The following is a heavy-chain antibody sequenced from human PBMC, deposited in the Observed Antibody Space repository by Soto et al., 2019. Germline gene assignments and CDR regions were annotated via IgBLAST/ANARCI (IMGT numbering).Heavy chain of an antibody. CDR1: GYTFTGYY. V-gene: IGHV1-2*02. CDR2: INPNSGGT. CDR3: ARARIAAAVMDV. J-gene: IGHJ6*02. D-gene: IGHD6-13*01. Sequence: ASVKVPCKASGYTFTGYYMHWVRQAPGQGLEWMGWINPNSGGTNYAQKFQGRVTMTRDTSISTAYMELSRLRSDDTAVYYCARARIAAAVMDVWGQGTPVTVSS.